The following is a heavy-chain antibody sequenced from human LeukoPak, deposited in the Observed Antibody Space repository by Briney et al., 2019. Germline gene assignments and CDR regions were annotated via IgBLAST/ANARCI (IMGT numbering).Heavy chain of an antibody. CDR3: ARGLGGYDILPGYYAYYYYMDV. D-gene: IGHD3-9*01. CDR2: IYYSGST. Sequence: SGTLSLTRTVSGGSLSRFYWSWVRQPPGKGLEWIGDIYYSGSTNHNPSLMRRVTISVDTSKNQFSLKLSSVTAADTAVYYCARGLGGYDILPGYYAYYYYMDVWGKGTTVTISS. CDR1: GGSLSRFY. V-gene: IGHV4-59*01. J-gene: IGHJ6*03.